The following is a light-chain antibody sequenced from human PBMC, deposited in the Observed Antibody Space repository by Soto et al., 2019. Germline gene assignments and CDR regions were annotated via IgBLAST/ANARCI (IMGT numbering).Light chain of an antibody. CDR3: QQYGGSPRYT. J-gene: IGKJ2*01. V-gene: IGKV3-20*01. Sequence: EIVLTQSPGTLSLSPGERATLSCRASQTISSTYLAWYQQTPGQAPRLLIFGASTRATGTPDRFSGSGSGTAFTLTISRLEPEDFAVYSDQQYGGSPRYTCGPGTKLEIK. CDR1: QTISSTY. CDR2: GAS.